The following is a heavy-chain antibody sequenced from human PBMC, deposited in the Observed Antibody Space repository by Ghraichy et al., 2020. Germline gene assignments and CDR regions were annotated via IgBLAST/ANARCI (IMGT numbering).Heavy chain of an antibody. CDR3: ARRRKYYYDSSGYYSGSHYFDY. V-gene: IGHV4-34*01. CDR2: INHSGST. D-gene: IGHD3-22*01. CDR1: GGSFSGYY. Sequence: SETLSLTCAVYGGSFSGYYWSWIRQPPGKGLEWIGEINHSGSTNYNPSLKSRVTISVDTSKNQFSLKLSSVTAADTAVYYCARRRKYYYDSSGYYSGSHYFDYWGQGTLVTVSS. J-gene: IGHJ4*02.